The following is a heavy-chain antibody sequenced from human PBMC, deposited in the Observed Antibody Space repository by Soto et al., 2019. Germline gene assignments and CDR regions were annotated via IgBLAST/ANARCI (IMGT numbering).Heavy chain of an antibody. CDR2: ISGSGGST. J-gene: IGHJ5*02. V-gene: IGHV3-23*01. CDR1: GFTFSSYA. Sequence: EVQLLESGGGLVQPGGSLRLSCAASGFTFSSYAMSWVRQAPGKGLEWVSAISGSGGSTYYADSVKGRFTISRDNSKNTLYLQMNSLRAEDTAVYYCAQLNWALRWFDPWGQGTLVTVSS. CDR3: AQLNWALRWFDP. D-gene: IGHD7-27*01.